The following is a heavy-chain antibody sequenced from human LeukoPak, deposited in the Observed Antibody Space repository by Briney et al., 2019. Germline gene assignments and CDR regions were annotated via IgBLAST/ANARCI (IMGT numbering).Heavy chain of an antibody. CDR1: GYTFTSYY. Sequence: ASVKVSCKASGYTFTSYYMHWVRQAPGQGLEWMGIINPSGGSTSYAQKFQGRVTMTRDTSTSTVYMELSSLRSEDTAVYYCARSRPIFGVVTNYYYYYYMDVWGKGTTVTVSS. CDR2: INPSGGST. J-gene: IGHJ6*03. V-gene: IGHV1-46*01. CDR3: ARSRPIFGVVTNYYYYYYMDV. D-gene: IGHD3-3*01.